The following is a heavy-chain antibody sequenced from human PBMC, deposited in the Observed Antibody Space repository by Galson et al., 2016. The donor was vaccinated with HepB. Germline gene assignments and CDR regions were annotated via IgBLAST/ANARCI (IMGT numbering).Heavy chain of an antibody. CDR3: ARVGKTGGWPHWYIDL. CDR1: GGSLSGYF. CDR2: VLPGGST. V-gene: IGHV4-34*12. Sequence: SETLSLTCAVDGGSLSGYFWSWIRQSPGKGLEWIGEVLPGGSTNLNPSLKSRLIVSVDTSKMQVSLRLSSVTAADTAVYYCARVGKTGGWPHWYIDLWGRGTQVTVSS. D-gene: IGHD6-19*01. J-gene: IGHJ2*01.